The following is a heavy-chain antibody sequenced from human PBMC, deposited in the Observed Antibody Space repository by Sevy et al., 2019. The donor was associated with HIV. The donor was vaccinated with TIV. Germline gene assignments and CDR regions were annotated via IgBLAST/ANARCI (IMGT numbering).Heavy chain of an antibody. Sequence: GGSLRLSCAASGFTFSTYGMHWVRQAPGKGLEWVTVISSDGNNKYYADSVKGRFTISRDSSKNKLYLQMNSLGAEDTAVYSCARDRGSYGSGSLLDYWGQGTLVTVSS. CDR2: ISSDGNNK. CDR1: GFTFSTYG. CDR3: ARDRGSYGSGSLLDY. V-gene: IGHV3-30*03. D-gene: IGHD3-10*01. J-gene: IGHJ4*02.